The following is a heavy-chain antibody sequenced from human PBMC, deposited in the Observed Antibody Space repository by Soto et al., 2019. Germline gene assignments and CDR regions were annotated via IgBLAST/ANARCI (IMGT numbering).Heavy chain of an antibody. J-gene: IGHJ5*02. CDR2: IYHSGST. CDR3: ARGGAIYDILTGYYPHWFDP. D-gene: IGHD3-9*01. CDR1: GYSISSGYY. V-gene: IGHV4-38-2*01. Sequence: SETLSLTCAVSGYSISSGYYWGWIRQPPGKGLEWIGSIYHSGSTYYNPSLKSRVTISVDTSKNQFSLKLSSVTAADTAVYYCARGGAIYDILTGYYPHWFDPWGQGTLVTVSS.